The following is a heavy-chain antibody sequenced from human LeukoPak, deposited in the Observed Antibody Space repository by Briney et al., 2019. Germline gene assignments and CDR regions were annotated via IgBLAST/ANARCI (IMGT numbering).Heavy chain of an antibody. V-gene: IGHV4-59*13. J-gene: IGHJ4*02. CDR3: ARGDYGDFDY. D-gene: IGHD4-17*01. CDR2: IHASGPT. CDR1: GGSISTYY. Sequence: SETLSLTCTVSGGSISTYYWSWIRRPPGKGLEWIAYIHASGPTNYNPSLKSRITISVDTSKNQFSLKLSSVTAADTAVYYCARGDYGDFDYWGQGTLVTVSS.